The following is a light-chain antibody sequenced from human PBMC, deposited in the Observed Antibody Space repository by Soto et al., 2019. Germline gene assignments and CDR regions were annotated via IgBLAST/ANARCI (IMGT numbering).Light chain of an antibody. J-gene: IGKJ1*01. V-gene: IGKV1-39*01. CDR1: QSISSH. CDR2: AAS. CDR3: QQTYNTWT. Sequence: DIQITQSPSSVSSSVLDRLTITSRTSQSISSHLSWYQQKPGKAPNLLIYAASTLQSGVPSRFSGSGSGADFTLTISSLQPEDFATYYCQQTYNTWTFGQGTKVDIK.